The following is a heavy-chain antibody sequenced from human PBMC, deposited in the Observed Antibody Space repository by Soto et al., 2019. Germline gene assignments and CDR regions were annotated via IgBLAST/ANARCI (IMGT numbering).Heavy chain of an antibody. D-gene: IGHD4-17*01. Sequence: QVPLVQSGAEVKKPGASVKVPCKASGYTFTSYGITWVRQAPGQGLEWMGWISAYNGNTTYAQKLQGRVTMTTDTSTSTAYMEMRSLRSDDTAVYYCARDDGDYVQFDYWGQGTLVTVSS. J-gene: IGHJ4*02. CDR3: ARDDGDYVQFDY. CDR2: ISAYNGNT. CDR1: GYTFTSYG. V-gene: IGHV1-18*01.